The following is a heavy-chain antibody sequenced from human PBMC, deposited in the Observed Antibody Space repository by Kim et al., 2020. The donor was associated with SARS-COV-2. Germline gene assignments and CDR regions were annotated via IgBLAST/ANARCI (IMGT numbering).Heavy chain of an antibody. V-gene: IGHV1-69*04. D-gene: IGHD3-10*01. Sequence: SVKVSCKASGGTFSSYAISWVRQAPGQGLEWMGRIIPILGIANHAQKFQGRVTITADKSTSTAYMELSSLRSEDTAVYYCARGLRKGITMVRGVLDYWGQGTLVTVSS. CDR1: GGTFSSYA. CDR2: IIPILGIA. CDR3: ARGLRKGITMVRGVLDY. J-gene: IGHJ4*02.